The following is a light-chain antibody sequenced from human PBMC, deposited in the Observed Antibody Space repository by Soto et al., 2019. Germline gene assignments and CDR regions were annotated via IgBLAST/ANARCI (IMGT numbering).Light chain of an antibody. CDR3: QQLNSYPLT. Sequence: DIPLTQSPSFLSASVGDRVIITCRASQGISTYLAWYQQKPGKAPKVLIYGASTLQSGVPSRFSGSGSGTEFTLTISSLQPEDFATYYCQQLNSYPLTFGGGTKVEI. J-gene: IGKJ4*01. CDR2: GAS. CDR1: QGISTY. V-gene: IGKV1-9*01.